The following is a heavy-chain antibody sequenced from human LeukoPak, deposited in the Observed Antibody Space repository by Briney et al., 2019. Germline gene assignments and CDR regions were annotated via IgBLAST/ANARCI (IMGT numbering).Heavy chain of an antibody. CDR2: IWYDGSNK. V-gene: IGHV3-33*01. D-gene: IGHD4-23*01. CDR3: ARGWAAGGNSPDY. J-gene: IGHJ4*02. Sequence: GGSLRLSCSASGFTFSNYAMHWVRQAPGKGLEWVTVIWYDGSNKYYADSVKGRFTISRDNSKNTLYLEKNSLRVEDTAVYYCARGWAAGGNSPDYWGQGTLVTVSS. CDR1: GFTFSNYA.